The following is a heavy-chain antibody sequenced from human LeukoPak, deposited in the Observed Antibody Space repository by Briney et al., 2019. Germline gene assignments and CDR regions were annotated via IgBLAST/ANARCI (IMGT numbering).Heavy chain of an antibody. CDR3: ARHRGYCSTISCYGDNWFDP. D-gene: IGHD2-2*01. J-gene: IGHJ5*02. CDR1: VYSISSGYY. Sequence: SETLSLTXGVSVYSISSGYYWGWIRQPPGKGLEWIGSIYQSGSTYYNPSLKSRVTISVDTSRNQFSLKLSSVTAADTAVYYCARHRGYCSTISCYGDNWFDPWGQGTLVTVSS. V-gene: IGHV4-38-2*01. CDR2: IYQSGST.